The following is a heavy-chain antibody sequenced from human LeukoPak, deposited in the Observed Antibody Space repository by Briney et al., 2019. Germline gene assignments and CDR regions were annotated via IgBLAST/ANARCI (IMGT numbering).Heavy chain of an antibody. D-gene: IGHD2-15*01. CDR2: VFYTGST. CDR1: GGSIRSGNNY. Sequence: SETLSLTCSVSGGSIRSGNNYWGWLRLSPGKGLEWIGSVFYTGSTHYNPSLKSRVSMSVDTSKNQFSLKLTSVTAADTAVYYCARQVGPGSYYYYMDVWGKGTTVTVSS. V-gene: IGHV4-39*01. CDR3: ARQVGPGSYYYYMDV. J-gene: IGHJ6*03.